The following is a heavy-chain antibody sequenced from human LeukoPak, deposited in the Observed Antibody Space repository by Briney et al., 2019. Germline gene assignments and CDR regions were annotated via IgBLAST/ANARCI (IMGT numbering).Heavy chain of an antibody. Sequence: GSSVKVSCKASGGTFISYAISWVRQAPGQGREWMGRIIPIFGTANYAQKFQGRVMITTDESTSTAYMELSSLRSEDTAVYYCARDIAVAGIDYWGQGTLVTVSS. J-gene: IGHJ4*02. V-gene: IGHV1-69*05. CDR2: IIPIFGTA. CDR1: GGTFISYA. D-gene: IGHD6-19*01. CDR3: ARDIAVAGIDY.